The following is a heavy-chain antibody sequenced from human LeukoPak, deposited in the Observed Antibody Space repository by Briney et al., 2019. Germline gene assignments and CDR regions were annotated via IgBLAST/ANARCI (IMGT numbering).Heavy chain of an antibody. Sequence: KTSQTLSLTCTVSGGSISSGGYYRSWIRQHPGKGLEWIGYIYYSGSTYYNPSLKSRVTISVDTSKNQFSLKLSSVTAADTAVYYCATERERSGYPTLPDYWGQGTLVTVSS. CDR2: IYYSGST. V-gene: IGHV4-31*03. D-gene: IGHD3-22*01. CDR3: ATERERSGYPTLPDY. J-gene: IGHJ4*02. CDR1: GGSISSGGYY.